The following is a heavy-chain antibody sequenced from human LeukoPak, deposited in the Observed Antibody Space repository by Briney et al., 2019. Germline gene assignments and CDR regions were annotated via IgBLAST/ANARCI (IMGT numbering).Heavy chain of an antibody. Sequence: GGSLRLSCAVSGFTFSSCAMSWLRQAPGEGGEWVSAIVGRGGSIYYGDSVKGRFTISRDNVENTVYLQMNSLRVEDTAVYFCARADSSGWGGFDYWGQGTLVTVSS. D-gene: IGHD6-19*01. V-gene: IGHV3-23*01. CDR1: GFTFSSCA. J-gene: IGHJ4*02. CDR3: ARADSSGWGGFDY. CDR2: IVGRGGSI.